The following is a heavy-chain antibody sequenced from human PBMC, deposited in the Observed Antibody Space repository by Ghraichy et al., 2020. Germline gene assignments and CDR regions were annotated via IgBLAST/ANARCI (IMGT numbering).Heavy chain of an antibody. Sequence: GGSLRLSCAASGFTFDDYAMNWVRQAPGKGLEWVSLISGDGGTTYYGDSVKGRFTISRDNSKHSLYLQMNSLRTEDTALYYCAKDIGYSSGWYDLNAFDIGGQGTLVAVSS. CDR3: AKDIGYSSGWYDLNAFDI. CDR2: ISGDGGTT. J-gene: IGHJ3*02. D-gene: IGHD6-19*01. V-gene: IGHV3-43*02. CDR1: GFTFDDYA.